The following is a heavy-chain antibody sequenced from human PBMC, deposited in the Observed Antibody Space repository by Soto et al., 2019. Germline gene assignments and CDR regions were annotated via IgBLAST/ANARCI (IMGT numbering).Heavy chain of an antibody. CDR2: INAGNGNT. V-gene: IGHV1-3*01. CDR3: ARDLRCTGGSCYSAGMDV. D-gene: IGHD2-15*01. Sequence: ASVKVSCKASGYTFTSYAMHWVRQAPGQRLEWMGWINAGNGNTKYSQKFQGRVTITRDTSASTAYMELSSLRSEDTAVYYCARDLRCTGGSCYSAGMDVWGQGTTVTVSS. CDR1: GYTFTSYA. J-gene: IGHJ6*02.